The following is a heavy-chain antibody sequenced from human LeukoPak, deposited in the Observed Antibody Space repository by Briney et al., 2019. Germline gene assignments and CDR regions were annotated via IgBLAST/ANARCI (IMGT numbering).Heavy chain of an antibody. CDR1: GFTFSNYA. J-gene: IGHJ4*02. CDR2: ISYDGGNK. D-gene: IGHD3-3*01. Sequence: GGSLRLSCAASGFTFSNYAMNWVRQAPGKGLEWVAVISYDGGNKYYADSVKGRFTISRDNSKNTLYVQMNSLRAEDTAVYYCARSLNYDFWSGLNYWGQGTLVTVSS. CDR3: ARSLNYDFWSGLNY. V-gene: IGHV3-30-3*01.